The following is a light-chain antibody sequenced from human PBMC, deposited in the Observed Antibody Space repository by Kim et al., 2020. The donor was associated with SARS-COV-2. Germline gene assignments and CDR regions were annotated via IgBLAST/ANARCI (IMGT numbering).Light chain of an antibody. CDR3: QQYGSSPPWT. J-gene: IGKJ1*01. CDR2: GSS. CDR1: QSGSSSY. V-gene: IGKV3-20*01. Sequence: PGEGATVSCRASQSGSSSYLAWHQQKPGQAPRLLIYGSSSRATGIPDRFSGSGSGTDFTLTISRLEPEDFAVYYCQQYGSSPPWTCGQGTKVDIK.